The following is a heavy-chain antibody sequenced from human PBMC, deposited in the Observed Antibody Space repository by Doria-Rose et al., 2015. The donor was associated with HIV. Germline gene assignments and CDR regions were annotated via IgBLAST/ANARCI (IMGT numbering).Heavy chain of an antibody. CDR1: GGSFSGYY. Sequence: QVQLQESGAGLVKPSETLSLTCAVFGGSFSGYYWSWIRQPPGKGLEWIGGINHNGSTNYRTSLKSRVTISLDTSKNLFSLKLSSVTAADTAVYYCARGLLRGGWNDVDYYYGMDVWGQGTTVTVSS. CDR3: ARGLLRGGWNDVDYYYGMDV. J-gene: IGHJ6*02. V-gene: IGHV4-34*01. CDR2: INHNGST. D-gene: IGHD1-1*01.